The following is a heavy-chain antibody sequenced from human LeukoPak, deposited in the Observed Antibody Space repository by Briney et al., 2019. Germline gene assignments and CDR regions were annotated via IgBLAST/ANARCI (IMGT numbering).Heavy chain of an antibody. CDR1: GGSISRYY. Sequence: SETLSLTCTVSGGSISRYYWSWIRQPPGKGLEWIGYIYSSGSTNYNPSLKSRITISVDTSKNQFSLKLSSVTAADTAVYYCARFAYCGGHCWYYFDYWGQGSLVTVSS. V-gene: IGHV4-59*01. CDR2: IYSSGST. D-gene: IGHD2-21*02. J-gene: IGHJ4*02. CDR3: ARFAYCGGHCWYYFDY.